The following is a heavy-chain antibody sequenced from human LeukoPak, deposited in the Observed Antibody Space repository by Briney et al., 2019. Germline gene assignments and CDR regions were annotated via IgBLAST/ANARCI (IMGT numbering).Heavy chain of an antibody. J-gene: IGHJ5*02. D-gene: IGHD6-6*01. V-gene: IGHV3-74*01. CDR3: ATVKKGSCSWVDP. CDR2: INCGGSTA. CDR1: GFTFSSYA. Sequence: AGSLCLSCAASGFTFSSYAMSWVRQAPGKGLVWVARINCGGSTASYAYSVRRGFTITRDNATNTVYLQMNRLSVADTAIYYCATVKKGSCSWVDPWGQGTLVTVSS.